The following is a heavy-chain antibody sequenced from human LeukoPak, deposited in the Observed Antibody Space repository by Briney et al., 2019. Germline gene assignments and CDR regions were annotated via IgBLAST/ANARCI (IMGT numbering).Heavy chain of an antibody. CDR1: GFAFNDYN. CDR3: AELGITMIGGV. J-gene: IGHJ6*04. Sequence: GGSLRLSCAASGFAFNDYNMNWVRQVPGKGLEWISSITSSSNYIYYGDSVKRRFTISRDNAKNSLYLQMNSLRAEDTAVYYCAELGITMIGGVWGKGTTVTISS. V-gene: IGHV3-21*01. D-gene: IGHD3-10*02. CDR2: ITSSSNYI.